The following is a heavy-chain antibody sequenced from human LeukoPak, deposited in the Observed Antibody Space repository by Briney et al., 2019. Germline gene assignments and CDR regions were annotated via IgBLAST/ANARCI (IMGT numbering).Heavy chain of an antibody. D-gene: IGHD1-26*01. Sequence: PGGSLRLSCATSGFTLTNYAMHWVRQPAGEGLEWVSALGTAGDTFYPGSVKGRFSISRDNAKNSLYLQMNSLKAEDTAIYYCAREVGTPQAFDIWGQGTMVTVSS. CDR1: GFTLTNYA. J-gene: IGHJ3*02. CDR2: LGTAGDT. V-gene: IGHV3-13*01. CDR3: AREVGTPQAFDI.